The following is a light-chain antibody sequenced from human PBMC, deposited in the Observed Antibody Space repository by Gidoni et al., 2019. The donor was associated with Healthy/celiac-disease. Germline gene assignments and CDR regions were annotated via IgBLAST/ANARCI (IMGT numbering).Light chain of an antibody. J-gene: IGKJ4*01. CDR2: DAS. Sequence: EIVLTQSPATLSLSPGERATLSCRASQSVSSYLAWYQPKPGQAPRLLIYDASNRATGIPARFSGSGSGTDFTLTISSLEPEDFAVYCCQQRSNWAGLTFGGGTKVEIK. CDR1: QSVSSY. CDR3: QQRSNWAGLT. V-gene: IGKV3-11*01.